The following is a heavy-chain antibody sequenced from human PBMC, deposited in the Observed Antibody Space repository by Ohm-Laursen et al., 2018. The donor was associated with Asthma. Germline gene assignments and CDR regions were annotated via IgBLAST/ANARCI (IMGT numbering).Heavy chain of an antibody. CDR3: ARDRWFEP. J-gene: IGHJ5*02. CDR2: ISTACTFI. Sequence: SLRLSCTASAYTFSRHSIHWVRQVPGKGLEWVASISTACTFIYYADSVWGRFTTSRDNAKNSLYLQMNSLRAEDTAVYYCARDRWFEPWGQGTLVTVSS. CDR1: AYTFSRHS. V-gene: IGHV3-21*01.